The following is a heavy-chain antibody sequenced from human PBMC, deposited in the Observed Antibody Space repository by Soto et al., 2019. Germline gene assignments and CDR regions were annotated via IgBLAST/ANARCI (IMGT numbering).Heavy chain of an antibody. J-gene: IGHJ3*02. CDR1: GGSISSSSYY. V-gene: IGHV4-39*01. CDR2: IYYSGST. CDR3: ARLPPHYLSGYDLNNDI. D-gene: IGHD5-12*01. Sequence: SETLSLTCTVSGGSISSSSYYWGWIRQPPGKGLEWIGSIYYSGSTYYNPSLKSRVTISVDTSKNQFSLKLSSVTAADTAVYYCARLPPHYLSGYDLNNDIWGQGTMVTVSS.